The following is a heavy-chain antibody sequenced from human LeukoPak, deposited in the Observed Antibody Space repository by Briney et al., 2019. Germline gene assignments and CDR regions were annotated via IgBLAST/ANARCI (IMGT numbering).Heavy chain of an antibody. D-gene: IGHD5-18*01. J-gene: IGHJ6*04. Sequence: GGALRLSCAAAGFTFSSYSMNWVRQAPGTGLEGVSSISSSSSYIYYADTVKGRFTISRDNAKNSLYLQMDSLRAEDTAVYYRARDPSGEGRQLWLLYYYYGMDVWGKGTTVTVSS. CDR2: ISSSSSYI. V-gene: IGHV3-21*01. CDR3: ARDPSGEGRQLWLLYYYYGMDV. CDR1: GFTFSSYS.